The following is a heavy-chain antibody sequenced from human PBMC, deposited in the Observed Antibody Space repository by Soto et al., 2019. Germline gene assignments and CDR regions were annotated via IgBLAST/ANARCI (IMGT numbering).Heavy chain of an antibody. D-gene: IGHD5-12*01. J-gene: IGHJ4*02. Sequence: GGSLGLSCSTSGLPFSTYAMSWVRQAPGKGLDWVSSIHSSGVTYYADSVKGRFTSSRDNSKNTLYLQLNSLRSEDTAVYYCARALGYDGDYWGQGTLVTVSS. V-gene: IGHV3-23*01. CDR3: ARALGYDGDY. CDR1: GLPFSTYA. CDR2: IHSSGVT.